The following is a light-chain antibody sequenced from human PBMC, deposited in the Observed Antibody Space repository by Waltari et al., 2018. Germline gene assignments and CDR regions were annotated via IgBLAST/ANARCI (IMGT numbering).Light chain of an antibody. J-gene: IGKJ4*01. CDR2: WGA. V-gene: IGKV4-1*01. Sequence: DIVMTQSPDSLAVSLGERATINCKSSQSRLYTANKKNSVAGYQQKPGQPPKVLIYWGATRQAGVPDRFSGGGAEADFTLTISSVEAAEVAVDDCQQEYGGLRVPFGEGAKVGI. CDR3: QQEYGGLRVP. CDR1: QSRLYTANKKNS.